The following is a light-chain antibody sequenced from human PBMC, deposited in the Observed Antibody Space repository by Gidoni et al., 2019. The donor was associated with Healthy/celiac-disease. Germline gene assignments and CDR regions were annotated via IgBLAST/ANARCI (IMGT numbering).Light chain of an antibody. CDR1: KSVSNF. CDR3: QRRSNWPLT. J-gene: IGKJ4*01. V-gene: IGKV3-11*01. CDR2: DAS. Sequence: PAPFAFDPGERPTLSCRARKSVSNFYAWYQQKPGQAPRLLIYDASNRATGLPAWFNGSGSGTVFTLTISSLEPEDFAVYYCQRRSNWPLTFGGGTKVEIK.